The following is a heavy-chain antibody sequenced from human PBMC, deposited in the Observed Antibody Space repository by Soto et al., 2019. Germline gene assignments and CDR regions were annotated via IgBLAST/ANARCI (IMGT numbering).Heavy chain of an antibody. J-gene: IGHJ4*02. V-gene: IGHV3-33*01. CDR3: AREMDEIRHCSSTTCPVPLDY. CDR1: GFTFSSYG. D-gene: IGHD2-2*01. Sequence: QVQLVESGGGVVQPGKSLRLSCAASGFTFSSYGIHWVRQAPGKGLEWLGVIRYDGGNKYYVDSVKGRFTLSRDNSKNTVFLQMNSLRAEDTAVYYCAREMDEIRHCSSTTCPVPLDYWGQGSLVTVSS. CDR2: IRYDGGNK.